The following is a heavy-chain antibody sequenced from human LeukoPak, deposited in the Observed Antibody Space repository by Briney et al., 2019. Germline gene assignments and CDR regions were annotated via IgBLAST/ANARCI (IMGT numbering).Heavy chain of an antibody. D-gene: IGHD6-19*01. CDR1: GYTFTGYY. CDR2: INPNSGGT. J-gene: IGHJ4*02. V-gene: IGHV1-2*02. Sequence: GASVKVSCKASGYTFTGYYMHWVRQAPGQGLEWMGWINPNSGGTNYAQKLQGRVTMTTDTSTSTAYMELRSLRSDDTAVYYCARLWIAVASKLISFDYWGQGTLVTVSS. CDR3: ARLWIAVASKLISFDY.